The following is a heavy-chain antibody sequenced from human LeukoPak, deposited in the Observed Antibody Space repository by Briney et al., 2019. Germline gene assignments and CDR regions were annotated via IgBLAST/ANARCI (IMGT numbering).Heavy chain of an antibody. D-gene: IGHD1-26*01. CDR2: INHSGST. J-gene: IGHJ5*02. CDR1: GGSFSGYY. Sequence: PSETLSLTCAVYGGSFSGYYWSWIRQPPGKGLEWIGEINHSGSTNYNPSLKSRVTISVDTSKNQFSLKLSSVTAADTAVYYCARGTSGGYDWFDPWGQGTLVTVSS. V-gene: IGHV4-34*01. CDR3: ARGTSGGYDWFDP.